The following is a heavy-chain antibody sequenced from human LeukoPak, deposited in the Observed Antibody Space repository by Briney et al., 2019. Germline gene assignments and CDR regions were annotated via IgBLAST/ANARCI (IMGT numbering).Heavy chain of an antibody. CDR2: VYYSGST. V-gene: IGHV4-59*01. D-gene: IGHD6-13*01. J-gene: IGHJ4*02. Sequence: PSETQSLTCTVSGDSISNYDWRWIRQPPGKGLEWIGYVYYSGSTNYNPSLKSRVTISVDTSKNQSSLKLSSVTAADTAVYYCARGGSSLAYWGQGTLVTVSS. CDR3: ARGGSSLAY. CDR1: GDSISNYD.